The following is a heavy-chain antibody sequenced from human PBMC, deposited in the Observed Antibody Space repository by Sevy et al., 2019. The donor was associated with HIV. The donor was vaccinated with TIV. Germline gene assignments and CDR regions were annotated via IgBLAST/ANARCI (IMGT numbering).Heavy chain of an antibody. J-gene: IGHJ4*02. V-gene: IGHV3-33*01. CDR1: GFTPSTYG. D-gene: IGHD2-8*01. Sequence: GGSLRLSCAASGFTPSTYGMHWVRQAPGKGLEWVAVIGSDGSIKYYAGSVNDRFTISRDNSKNTLFLQMDSLRAEDTAVYYCARDPRMYGDYLLAYFDYWGQRTLVTVSS. CDR2: IGSDGSIK. CDR3: ARDPRMYGDYLLAYFDY.